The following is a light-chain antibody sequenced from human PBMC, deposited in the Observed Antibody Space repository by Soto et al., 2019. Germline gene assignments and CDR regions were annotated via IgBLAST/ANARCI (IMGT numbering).Light chain of an antibody. V-gene: IGKV3-15*01. CDR3: QQYNNWET. J-gene: IGKJ1*01. Sequence: EIVLTQSPGTLSLSPGERATLSCRASQSVSSNLAWYQQKPGQAPRLLIYGASTRATGIPARFSGSGSGTEFTLTISSLQSEDFAVYYCQQYNNWETFGQGTKVEIK. CDR2: GAS. CDR1: QSVSSN.